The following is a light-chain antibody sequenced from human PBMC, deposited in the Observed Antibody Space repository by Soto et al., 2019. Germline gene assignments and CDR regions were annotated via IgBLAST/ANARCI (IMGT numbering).Light chain of an antibody. V-gene: IGKV3-20*01. J-gene: IGKJ1*01. CDR1: QNVDSNY. CDR2: GAS. CDR3: QQYGSLSWT. Sequence: EIVLKQSPGTLSLSTGERATLSCRASQNVDSNYLAWYQQKPGQAPRIIIFGASGRATGIPDRFSGSGSGTDFTLTISRLEPEDFAVYYCQQYGSLSWTFGQGTKVDI.